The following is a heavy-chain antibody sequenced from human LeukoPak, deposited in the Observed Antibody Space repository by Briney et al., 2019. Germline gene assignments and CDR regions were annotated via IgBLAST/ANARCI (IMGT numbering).Heavy chain of an antibody. CDR1: GGSFCVYY. CDR3: VVDSRSYYHYMHV. V-gene: IGHV4-34*01. CDR2: LTHSGST. Sequence: PSETLSLTCAVYGGSFCVYYWSWVRETPGEGLGWIAELTHSGSTNPNPSLKSRVTISVDTSKNQFSLQLSSATPADTAASYCVVDSRSYYHYMHVWGKGTTATVPS. D-gene: IGHD3-3*01. J-gene: IGHJ6*03.